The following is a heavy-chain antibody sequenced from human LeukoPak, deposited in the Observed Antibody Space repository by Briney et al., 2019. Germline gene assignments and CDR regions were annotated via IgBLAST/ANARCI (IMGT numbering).Heavy chain of an antibody. CDR1: GGTFSSYA. CDR3: ARVFKDFWSGSYYYYMDV. Sequence: ASVKVSCKASGGTFSSYAISWVRQAPGQGLEWMGGIIPIFGTANYAQKFQGRVTITTDESTSTAYMELSSLRSEDTAVYYCARVFKDFWSGSYYYYMDVWGKGTTVTVSS. V-gene: IGHV1-69*05. CDR2: IIPIFGTA. D-gene: IGHD3-3*01. J-gene: IGHJ6*03.